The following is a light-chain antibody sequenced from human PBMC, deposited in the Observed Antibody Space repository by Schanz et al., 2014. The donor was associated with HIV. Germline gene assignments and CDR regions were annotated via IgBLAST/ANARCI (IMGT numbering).Light chain of an antibody. CDR1: SSDVGHYDY. J-gene: IGLJ2*01. V-gene: IGLV2-14*01. CDR3: CSFTSSNTLL. Sequence: QSALTQPPSASGSRGQSVTISCTGTSSDVGHYDYVSWYQQHPGKAPKLMIYEVSKRPSGISDRFSASKSGNTASLTISGLQAEDEADYYCCSFTSSNTLLFGGGTKLTVL. CDR2: EVS.